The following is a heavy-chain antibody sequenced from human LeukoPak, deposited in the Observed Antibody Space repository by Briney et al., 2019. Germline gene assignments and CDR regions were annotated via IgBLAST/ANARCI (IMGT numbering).Heavy chain of an antibody. Sequence: GGSLRLSCAASGFTVSSNYMSWVRQAPGKGLEWVSVIYSGGSTYYADSVKGRFTISRDNSKNTLYLQMNSLRADDTAVYYCARDFPPLGYDFWSGYFFPDAFDIWGQGTMVTVSS. CDR3: ARDFPPLGYDFWSGYFFPDAFDI. J-gene: IGHJ3*02. CDR1: GFTVSSNY. V-gene: IGHV3-53*01. D-gene: IGHD3-3*01. CDR2: IYSGGST.